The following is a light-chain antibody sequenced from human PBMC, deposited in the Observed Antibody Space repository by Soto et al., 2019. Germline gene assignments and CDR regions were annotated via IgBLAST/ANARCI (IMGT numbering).Light chain of an antibody. Sequence: QSALTQPPSASGSPGQSVAISCTGTSSDVGGYNYVSWYQQHPGKAPKLMIYEVSKRPSGVPDRFSGAKSGNTASLPISGLQTEEEDDYFCGSYTISTTIRYVFGSAIKVTVL. CDR1: SSDVGGYNY. CDR3: GSYTISTTIRYV. CDR2: EVS. J-gene: IGLJ1*01. V-gene: IGLV2-8*01.